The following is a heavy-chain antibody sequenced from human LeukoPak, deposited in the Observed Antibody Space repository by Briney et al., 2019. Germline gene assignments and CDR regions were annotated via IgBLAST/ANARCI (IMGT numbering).Heavy chain of an antibody. CDR1: GFTFSSYW. Sequence: PGGSLRLSCAASGFTFSSYWMSWVRQAPGKGLEWVANIKQDGGEKYYVDSVKGRFTISRDNAKNSLFLQMSSLRAEDTAAYYCARYDYVWGKTFDIWGQGTMVTVSS. V-gene: IGHV3-7*01. D-gene: IGHD3-16*01. CDR2: IKQDGGEK. J-gene: IGHJ3*02. CDR3: ARYDYVWGKTFDI.